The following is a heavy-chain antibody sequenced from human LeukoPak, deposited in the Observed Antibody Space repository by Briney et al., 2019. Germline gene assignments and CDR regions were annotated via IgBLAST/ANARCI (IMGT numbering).Heavy chain of an antibody. J-gene: IGHJ3*02. V-gene: IGHV4-59*08. CDR3: ARHLEGVLDI. D-gene: IGHD1-1*01. Sequence: SETLSLTCTVSGGSISNYYWSWIRNPPRQGLDLIWYIYISWSTNYNPSLKSRVTISVDTSKNQFSLKLSSVTAADTAVYYCARHLEGVLDIWGQGTMVTVSS. CDR1: GGSISNYY. CDR2: IYISWST.